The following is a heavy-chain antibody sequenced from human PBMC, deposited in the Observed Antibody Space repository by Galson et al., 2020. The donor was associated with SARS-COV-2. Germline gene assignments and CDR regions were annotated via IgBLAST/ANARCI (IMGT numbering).Heavy chain of an antibody. D-gene: IGHD3-16*01. Sequence: ETSETLSLTCTVSGGSISSYYWSWIRQPPGKGLEWIGYIYYSGSTNYNPSLKSRVTISVDTSKNQFSLKLSSVTAADTAVYYCARGASGRGWGNWFDAWGQGTLVTVSS. CDR1: GGSISSYY. J-gene: IGHJ5*02. CDR2: IYYSGST. CDR3: ARGASGRGWGNWFDA. V-gene: IGHV4-59*01.